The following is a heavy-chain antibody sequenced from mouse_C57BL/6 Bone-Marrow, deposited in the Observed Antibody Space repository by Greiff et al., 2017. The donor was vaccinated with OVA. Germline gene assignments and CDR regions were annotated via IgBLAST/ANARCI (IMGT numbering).Heavy chain of an antibody. D-gene: IGHD3-2*02. CDR1: GFTFSDYG. CDR2: ISSGSSTI. V-gene: IGHV5-17*01. CDR3: ARRLWYFDV. J-gene: IGHJ1*03. Sequence: EVQGVESGGGLVKPGGSLKLSCAASGFTFSDYGMHWVRQAPEKGLELVAYISSGSSTIYYADTVKGRFTISRDNAKNTLFLQMTSLRSEDTAMYYCARRLWYFDVWGTGTTVTVSS.